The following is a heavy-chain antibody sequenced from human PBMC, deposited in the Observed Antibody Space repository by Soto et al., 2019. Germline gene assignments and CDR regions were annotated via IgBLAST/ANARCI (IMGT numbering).Heavy chain of an antibody. J-gene: IGHJ5*02. Sequence: SVKVSCKASGGTFSSYAISWVRQAPGEGLEWMGGIIPIFGTANYAQKFQGRVTITADESTSTAYMELSSLRSEDTAVYYCARDLGPRIAARPSWFDPWGQGTLVTVSS. CDR3: ARDLGPRIAARPSWFDP. V-gene: IGHV1-69*13. D-gene: IGHD6-6*01. CDR1: GGTFSSYA. CDR2: IIPIFGTA.